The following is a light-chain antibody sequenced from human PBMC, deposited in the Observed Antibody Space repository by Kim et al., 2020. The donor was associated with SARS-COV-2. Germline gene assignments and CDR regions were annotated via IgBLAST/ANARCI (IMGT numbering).Light chain of an antibody. CDR3: SSYTTDNTYV. Sequence: GQSITISYTGASSDVGGFKYVSWYQQHPDKAPKLMIYDVSTRPSGVSDRFSGSKSGNTASLNISGLQAEDEGDYYCSSYTTDNTYVFGTGTKVTVL. CDR2: DVS. V-gene: IGLV2-14*04. CDR1: SSDVGGFKY. J-gene: IGLJ1*01.